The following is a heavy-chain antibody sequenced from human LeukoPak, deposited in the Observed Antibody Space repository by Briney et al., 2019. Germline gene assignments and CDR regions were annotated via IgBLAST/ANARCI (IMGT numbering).Heavy chain of an antibody. CDR1: GFTFSSSW. V-gene: IGHV3-74*01. J-gene: IGHJ6*04. Sequence: PGGSLRLSCAASGFTFSSSWMHWVRQAPGKGLVWVSRITRDGSSTTYADSVKGRFTTSRDNAKNMLYLQMDSLRDDDTAVYYCARDPGYESWSPFWGGMDVWGNGTTVIVSS. CDR2: ITRDGSST. CDR3: ARDPGYESWSPFWGGMDV. D-gene: IGHD3-16*01.